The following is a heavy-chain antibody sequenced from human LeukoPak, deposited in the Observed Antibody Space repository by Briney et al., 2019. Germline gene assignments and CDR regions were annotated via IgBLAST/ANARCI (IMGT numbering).Heavy chain of an antibody. CDR1: GFTFDDYG. D-gene: IGHD3-16*02. CDR2: INWSGGTT. Sequence: PGGSLRLSCAASGFTFDDYGMSWVRHVPGKGLEWVSGINWSGGTTGYADSVKGRFTISRDNAKNSLYLHMNSLRAEDTALYYCARDRANLRGVWGSYRTEPFDYWGQGTLVTVSS. CDR3: ARDRANLRGVWGSYRTEPFDY. V-gene: IGHV3-20*04. J-gene: IGHJ4*02.